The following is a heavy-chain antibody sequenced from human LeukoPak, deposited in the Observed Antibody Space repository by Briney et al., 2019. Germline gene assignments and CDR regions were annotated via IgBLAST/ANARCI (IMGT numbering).Heavy chain of an antibody. CDR1: GFTFSSYA. V-gene: IGHV3-30*04. Sequence: GRSLRLSCAAPGFTFSSYAMHWVRQAPGKGLEWVADISYVGSIKYYEDTEKGRATIAKDNSKNTLYQQKNSLRAEDTAVYSGARDGHYDGSGSGYFDYWGQGIMVTVSS. J-gene: IGHJ4*02. D-gene: IGHD3-22*01. CDR3: ARDGHYDGSGSGYFDY. CDR2: ISYVGSIK.